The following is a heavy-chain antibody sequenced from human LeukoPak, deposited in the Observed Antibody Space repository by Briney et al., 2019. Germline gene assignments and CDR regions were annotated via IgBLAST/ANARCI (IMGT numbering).Heavy chain of an antibody. J-gene: IGHJ4*02. D-gene: IGHD3-3*01. Sequence: PGGSLRLSCAASGFTFSSYSMNWVRQAPGKGLEWVSYISSSSSTIYYADSVKGRFTISRDNAKNSLYLQMKSLRAEDTAVYYCARMRITIFGVVILYFDYWGQGILVTVSS. V-gene: IGHV3-48*01. CDR2: ISSSSSTI. CDR1: GFTFSSYS. CDR3: ARMRITIFGVVILYFDY.